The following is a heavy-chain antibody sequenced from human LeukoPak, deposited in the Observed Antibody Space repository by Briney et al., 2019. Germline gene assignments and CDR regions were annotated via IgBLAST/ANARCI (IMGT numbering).Heavy chain of an antibody. CDR3: ARSRQASGLFSS. CDR1: GYAISSGGFS. J-gene: IGHJ5*02. Sequence: PSETLSLTCTVSGYAISSGGFSWNWIRQPPGRGLEWIGCIYDRGPASYNPSLKSRFTISVDRPKNQFFLNVTSLTAADTAVYYCARSRQASGLFSSWGQGTLVVVSS. CDR2: IYDRGPA. V-gene: IGHV4-30-2*01. D-gene: IGHD3-10*01.